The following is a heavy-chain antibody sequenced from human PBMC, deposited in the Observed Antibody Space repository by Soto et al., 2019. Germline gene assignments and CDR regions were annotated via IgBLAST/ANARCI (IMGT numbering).Heavy chain of an antibody. V-gene: IGHV4-39*01. CDR2: IYYSGST. D-gene: IGHD2-15*01. CDR1: GGSISSSSYY. CDR3: ARHPVVAPFDL. J-gene: IGHJ2*01. Sequence: QLQLQESGPGLVKPSETLSLTCTVSGGSISSSSYYWGWIRQPPGKGLEWIGSIYYSGSTYYNPSLKSRVTISVDTSKNQFSLKLSSVTAADTAVYYCARHPVVAPFDLWGRVTLVTVSS.